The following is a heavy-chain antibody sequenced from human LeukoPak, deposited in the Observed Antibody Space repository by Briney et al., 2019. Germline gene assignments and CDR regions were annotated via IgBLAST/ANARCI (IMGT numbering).Heavy chain of an antibody. CDR2: TYYMSKWYN. J-gene: IGHJ6*02. CDR3: ALRYSSSPLYYYSGMDV. Sequence: SQTLSLTSAISGDSVSSNSAAWNWIRQSPSRGLEWLGRTYYMSKWYNDYAESVKSRITINPDTSKNQVCLQLNSVTPEDTAVYYCALRYSSSPLYYYSGMDVWGQGTTVTVSS. V-gene: IGHV6-1*01. CDR1: GDSVSSNSAA. D-gene: IGHD6-13*01.